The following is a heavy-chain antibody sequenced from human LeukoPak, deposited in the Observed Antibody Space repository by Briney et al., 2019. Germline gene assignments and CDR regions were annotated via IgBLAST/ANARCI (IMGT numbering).Heavy chain of an antibody. D-gene: IGHD2-15*01. V-gene: IGHV1-46*01. Sequence: ASVKVSCKASGYTFTSYYMHWVRQAPGQGLEWMVIINPSGGSTSYAQKFQGRVTMTRDTSTSTVYMELSSLRTEDTAVYYCASSDCSGGSCYDAFDIWGQGTMVTVSS. J-gene: IGHJ3*02. CDR3: ASSDCSGGSCYDAFDI. CDR1: GYTFTSYY. CDR2: INPSGGST.